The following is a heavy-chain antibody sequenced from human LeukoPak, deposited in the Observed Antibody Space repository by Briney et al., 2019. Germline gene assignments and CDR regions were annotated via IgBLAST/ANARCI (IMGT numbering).Heavy chain of an antibody. V-gene: IGHV3-30-3*01. CDR1: GFTFSSYA. J-gene: IGHJ5*02. Sequence: GRSLRLSCAASGFTFSSYAMHWVRQAPGKGLEWVAVISYDGSNKYCADSVKGRFTISRDNSKNTLYLQMNSLRAEDTAVYYCAREYDYVWGSYRWFDPWGQGTLVTVSS. CDR2: ISYDGSNK. D-gene: IGHD3-16*02. CDR3: AREYDYVWGSYRWFDP.